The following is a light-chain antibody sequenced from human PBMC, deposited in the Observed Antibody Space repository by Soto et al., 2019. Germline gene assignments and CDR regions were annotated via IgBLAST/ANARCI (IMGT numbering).Light chain of an antibody. CDR2: LEGGGKY. CDR3: ETWDSSLGV. V-gene: IGLV4-60*02. Sequence: QSVLTQSSSASASLGSSVKLTCTLSSGHIHYIIAWHQQQPGKAPRYLMKLEGGGKYSKGSGVPDRFSGSSSGADRYLTISNLQFEDEADYYCETWDSSLGVFGGGTKLTVL. J-gene: IGLJ3*02. CDR1: SGHIHYI.